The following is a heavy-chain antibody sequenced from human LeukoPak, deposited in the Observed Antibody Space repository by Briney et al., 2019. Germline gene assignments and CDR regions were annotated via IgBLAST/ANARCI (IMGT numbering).Heavy chain of an antibody. D-gene: IGHD1-20*01. Sequence: AGSLRLSCAASGFTFSSYGMHWVRKAPGKGLDRVAVISYDGSNKYYADSVKGRFTISRDNSKNTLYLQMNSLRAEDTAVYYCAKAESPINRYNWNDKRRPYGMDVWGQGTTVTVSS. V-gene: IGHV3-30*18. CDR1: GFTFSSYG. CDR3: AKAESPINRYNWNDKRRPYGMDV. CDR2: ISYDGSNK. J-gene: IGHJ6*02.